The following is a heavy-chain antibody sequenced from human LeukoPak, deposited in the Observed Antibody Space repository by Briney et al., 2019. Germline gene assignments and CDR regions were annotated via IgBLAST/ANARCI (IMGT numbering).Heavy chain of an antibody. CDR3: TKWSGFGDD. CDR2: TSGGGGSK. CDR1: GFTFSGSA. V-gene: IGHV3-23*01. J-gene: IGHJ4*02. D-gene: IGHD3-10*01. Sequence: GGSLKLSCAASGFTFSGSAMHWVRQASGKGLEWVSATSGGGGSKYSADSVKGRFTISRDNSKNTLYLQMNSLRAEDTAVYYCTKWSGFGDDWGQGTLVTVSS.